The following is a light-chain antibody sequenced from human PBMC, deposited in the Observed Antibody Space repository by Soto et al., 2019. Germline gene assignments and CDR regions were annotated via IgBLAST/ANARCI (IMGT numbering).Light chain of an antibody. CDR3: QYSRHLPL. CDR1: QGISSY. Sequence: AIRMTQSPSSFSASTGDRVTITCRASQGISSYLAWYQQKPGKAPKLLIYAASTLQSGVPSRFSGSGSGTDFTLTSSCLQSEDFATYYCQYSRHLPLFGPGTKVDMK. V-gene: IGKV1-8*01. CDR2: AAS. J-gene: IGKJ3*01.